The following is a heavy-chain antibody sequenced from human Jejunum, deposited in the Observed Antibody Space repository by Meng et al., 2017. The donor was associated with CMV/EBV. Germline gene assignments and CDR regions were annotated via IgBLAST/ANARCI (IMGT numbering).Heavy chain of an antibody. J-gene: IGHJ4*02. CDR2: IFDSGSA. D-gene: IGHD6-13*01. CDR1: GGSVNRNTYY. V-gene: IGHV4-39*07. Sequence: HLQEPGPGPVKPSETLSLTRTASGGSVNRNTYYWGWIRQPPGKSLEWIGTIFDSGSAFYNPSLQSRVSVSIDMSRNQLSLSLSSVTAADTAVYYCVRDHGSSSWFFYWGRGTLVTVSS. CDR3: VRDHGSSSWFFY.